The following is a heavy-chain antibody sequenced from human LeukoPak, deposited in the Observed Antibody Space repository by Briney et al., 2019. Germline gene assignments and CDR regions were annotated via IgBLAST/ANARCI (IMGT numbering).Heavy chain of an antibody. V-gene: IGHV4-59*08. J-gene: IGHJ4*02. CDR3: ARRTDGSGSGYPFDY. D-gene: IGHD3-3*01. Sequence: SETLSLTCTVSGGSISSYYWSWIRQPPGKGLEWIGYIYYSGSTYYNPSLKSRVTISVDTSKNQFSLKLSSVTAADTAVYYCARRTDGSGSGYPFDYWGQGTLVTVSS. CDR1: GGSISSYY. CDR2: IYYSGST.